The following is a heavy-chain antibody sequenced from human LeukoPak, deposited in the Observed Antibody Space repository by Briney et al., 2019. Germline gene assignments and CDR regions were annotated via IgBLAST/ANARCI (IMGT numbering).Heavy chain of an antibody. V-gene: IGHV3-7*01. Sequence: GGSLRLSCAVSGFTFSGFSMSWVRQAPGKGLEWVAKMNEYGSEIFYVDSVKGRFTISRDNAKNSLYLQMNSLRAEDTAVYYCARDLWRSRYYYMDVWGKGTTVTVSS. J-gene: IGHJ6*03. CDR2: MNEYGSEI. D-gene: IGHD3-3*01. CDR3: ARDLWRSRYYYMDV. CDR1: GFTFSGFS.